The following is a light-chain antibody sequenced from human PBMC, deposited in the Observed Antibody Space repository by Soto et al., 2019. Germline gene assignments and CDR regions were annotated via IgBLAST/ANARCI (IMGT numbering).Light chain of an antibody. J-gene: IGKJ1*01. Sequence: DIQMTQSPSSLSASVGDRVTITCRASQSISSYLNWYQQKPGKAPNLLIYAASSLQSGVPSRFSGSGSGTDFNLTISSLQPEDFATYYCQQSYSTPQTFGQGTKVEIK. CDR2: AAS. CDR1: QSISSY. V-gene: IGKV1-39*01. CDR3: QQSYSTPQT.